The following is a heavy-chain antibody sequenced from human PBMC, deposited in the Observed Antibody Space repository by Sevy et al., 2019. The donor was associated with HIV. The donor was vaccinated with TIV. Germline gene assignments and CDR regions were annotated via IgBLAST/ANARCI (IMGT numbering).Heavy chain of an antibody. CDR2: ISGPDNSV. D-gene: IGHD1-1*01. V-gene: IGHV3-21*01. CDR1: GFTFSVYA. CDR3: ARGTGTETLDAFDV. J-gene: IGHJ3*01. Sequence: GGSLRLSCAASGFTFSVYAMNWVRQAPGKGLEWVSSISGPDNSVNYGGSVQGRFTISRDNAKNSLFLQMNSLKAEDTAVYYCARGTGTETLDAFDVWGQGTLVTVSS.